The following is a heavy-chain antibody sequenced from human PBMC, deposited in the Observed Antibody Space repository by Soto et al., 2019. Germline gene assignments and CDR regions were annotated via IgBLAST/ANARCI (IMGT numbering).Heavy chain of an antibody. V-gene: IGHV3-9*01. CDR2: ISWNSGSI. D-gene: IGHD4-17*01. CDR1: GFTFDDYA. J-gene: IGHJ1*01. CDR3: AKSEDYGDTLNGYFQH. Sequence: GGSLRLSCAASGFTFDDYAMHWVRQAPGKGLEWVSGISWNSGSIGYADSVKGRFTISRDNAKNSLYLQMNSLRAEDTALYYCAKSEDYGDTLNGYFQHWGQGTLVTVSS.